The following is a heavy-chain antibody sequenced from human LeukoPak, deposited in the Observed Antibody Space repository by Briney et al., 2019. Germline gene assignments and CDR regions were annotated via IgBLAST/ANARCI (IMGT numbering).Heavy chain of an antibody. D-gene: IGHD3-9*01. J-gene: IGHJ4*02. CDR2: IYYSGST. Sequence: SETLSLTCTVSGGAISSSSYYWGWIRQPPGKGLEWVGSIYYSGSTYYTPSLKSRVTISVATSKNKFSLKLSSVAAADTAVYYCARHPRVLRYFDWLFLNWGQGTLVTVSS. CDR3: ARHPRVLRYFDWLFLN. V-gene: IGHV4-39*01. CDR1: GGAISSSSYY.